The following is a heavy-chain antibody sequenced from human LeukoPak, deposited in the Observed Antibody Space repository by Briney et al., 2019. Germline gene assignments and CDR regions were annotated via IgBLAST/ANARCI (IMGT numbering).Heavy chain of an antibody. D-gene: IGHD3-16*01. CDR2: IYYSGSP. V-gene: IGHV4-59*01. CDR3: ARDCGLGGVHGFVI. Sequence: SETLSLPCTVSGVPISGYYWRWLPHPPGKALEWIGYIYYSGSPNYSPSLKSGVTISGDTSKKQFSLKLSSVTAADTAVYYCARDCGLGGVHGFVIGGQGTMVTVSS. CDR1: GVPISGYY. J-gene: IGHJ3*02.